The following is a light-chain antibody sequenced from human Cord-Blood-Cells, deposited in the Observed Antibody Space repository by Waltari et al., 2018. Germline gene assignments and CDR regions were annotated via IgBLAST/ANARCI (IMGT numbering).Light chain of an antibody. J-gene: IGLJ2*01. V-gene: IGLV2-23*02. CDR1: SSDVGSYNL. CDR2: EVS. CDR3: CSYAGSRV. Sequence: QSALTQPASVSGSPGQSITISCTGTSSDVGSYNLVSWYQQHPGKAPKLMIYEVSKRPSGVSNLLSGSKSGNTASLTISGLQAEDEADYYCCSYAGSRVFGGGTKLTVL.